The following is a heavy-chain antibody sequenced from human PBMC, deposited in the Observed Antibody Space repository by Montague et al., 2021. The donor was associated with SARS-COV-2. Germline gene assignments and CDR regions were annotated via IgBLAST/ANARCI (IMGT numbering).Heavy chain of an antibody. Sequence: TLSLTCTVSGDSTNSGSYYWSWLRQPAGKGLEWIGRVDRSGDTKYHPSLESRISISIDTSKNQISLRLTSVTAADTGVYYCGRGLVGFAGHWLWGQGTMVTVS. V-gene: IGHV4-61*02. D-gene: IGHD1-26*01. CDR1: GDSTNSGSYY. CDR2: VDRSGDT. CDR3: GRGLVGFAGHWL. J-gene: IGHJ3*01.